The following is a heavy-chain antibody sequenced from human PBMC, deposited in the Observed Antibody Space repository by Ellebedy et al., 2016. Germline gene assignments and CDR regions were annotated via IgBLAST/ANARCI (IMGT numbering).Heavy chain of an antibody. Sequence: GESLKISXAASGFTFSSYSMNWVRQAPGKGLEWVSSISSSSSYIYYADSVKGRFTISRDNSKNTLYLQMNSLRAEDTAVYYCARRITGTPFDYWGQGTLVTVSS. D-gene: IGHD1-7*01. V-gene: IGHV3-21*01. J-gene: IGHJ4*02. CDR1: GFTFSSYS. CDR2: ISSSSSYI. CDR3: ARRITGTPFDY.